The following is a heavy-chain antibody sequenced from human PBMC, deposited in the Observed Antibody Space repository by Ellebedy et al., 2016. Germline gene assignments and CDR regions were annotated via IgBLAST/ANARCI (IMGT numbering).Heavy chain of an antibody. CDR2: ISRDGTNK. D-gene: IGHD3-22*01. CDR1: GFTLSRHA. V-gene: IGHV3-30-3*01. Sequence: GESLKISXAASGFTLSRHAMHWVRQAPGKGLEWVAVISRDGTNKYYADSVRGRFTISRDNSKNTLYLDMNSLTPEDTAMYYCARDRTFIETVVVITYYFDSWGQGTLVTVSS. CDR3: ARDRTFIETVVVITYYFDS. J-gene: IGHJ4*02.